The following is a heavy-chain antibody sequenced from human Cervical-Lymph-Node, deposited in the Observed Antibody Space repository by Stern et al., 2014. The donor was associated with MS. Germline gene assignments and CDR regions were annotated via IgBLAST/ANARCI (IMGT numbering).Heavy chain of an antibody. Sequence: EVQLVESGGGLVQPGGSLRLSCAASGFTFSSYAMSWVRQAPGKGLEWVSAISGSGSSTYFADSVKGRFTISRDNSKNTLYLQMNSLRAEDTAVYYCANNIVAMQDFDCWGQGTLVTVSS. D-gene: IGHD5-12*01. J-gene: IGHJ4*02. CDR2: ISGSGSST. CDR3: ANNIVAMQDFDC. CDR1: GFTFSSYA. V-gene: IGHV3-23*04.